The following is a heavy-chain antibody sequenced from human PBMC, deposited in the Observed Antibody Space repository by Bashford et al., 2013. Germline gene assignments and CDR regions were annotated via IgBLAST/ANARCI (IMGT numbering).Heavy chain of an antibody. V-gene: IGHV4-4*07. D-gene: IGHD2-15*01. CDR3: ASSHFGLLNFDS. J-gene: IGHJ4*01. Sequence: SETLSLTCSVSDGSISSYYWSWIRQPAEQRLEWIGRFYPSGTSTYNPSFASRVTMSVDRSTNQFSLRLSSVTAADTAVYYCASSHFGLLNFDSWGHGTLVTVSS. CDR1: DGSISSYY. CDR2: FYPSGTS.